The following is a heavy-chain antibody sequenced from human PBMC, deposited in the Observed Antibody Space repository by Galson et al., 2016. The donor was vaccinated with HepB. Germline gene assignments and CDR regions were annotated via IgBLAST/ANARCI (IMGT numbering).Heavy chain of an antibody. CDR2: TYYRSKWHF. J-gene: IGHJ4*02. CDR3: ARSHLLGRGFGW. D-gene: IGHD7-27*01. CDR1: GDSVFNTNAG. Sequence: CAISGDSVFNTNAGWNWVRQSPSRGLEWLGRTYYRSKWHFDYADSVISRITINPDTSKNQFSLHLSSVTPEDTGVYHCARSHLLGRGFGWWGPGTPVTVSS. V-gene: IGHV6-1*01.